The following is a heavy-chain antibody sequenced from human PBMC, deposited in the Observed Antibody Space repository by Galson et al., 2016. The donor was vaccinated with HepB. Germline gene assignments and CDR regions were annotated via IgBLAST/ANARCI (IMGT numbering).Heavy chain of an antibody. CDR3: VKDLRLHHLNFDY. Sequence: SLRLSCAASGFTFSSYGMHWVRQAPGKGLEHVSVISNDGGGTYYADSVKGRFTISRDNSKNVLYLQMSSLRVEDTAVYYCVKDLRLHHLNFDYWGQGILVTVSS. CDR1: GFTFSSYG. D-gene: IGHD4-11*01. J-gene: IGHJ4*02. CDR2: ISNDGGGT. V-gene: IGHV3-64D*09.